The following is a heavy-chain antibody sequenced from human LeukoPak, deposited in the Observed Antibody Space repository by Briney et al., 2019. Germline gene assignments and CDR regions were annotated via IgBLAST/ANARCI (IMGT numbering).Heavy chain of an antibody. CDR2: ISYDGSNK. V-gene: IGHV3-30-3*01. D-gene: IGHD3-3*01. CDR3: ARAVLRFLEWNWFDP. CDR1: GFTFSSYA. J-gene: IGHJ5*02. Sequence: GGSLRLSCAASGFTFSSYAMHWVHQAPGKGLEWVAVISYDGSNKYYADSVKGRFTISRDNSKNTLYLQMNSLRAEDTAVYYCARAVLRFLEWNWFDPWGQGTLVTVSS.